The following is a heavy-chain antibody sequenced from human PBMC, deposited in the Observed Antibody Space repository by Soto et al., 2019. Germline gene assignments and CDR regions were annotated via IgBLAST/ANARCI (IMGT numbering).Heavy chain of an antibody. CDR2: IKSKTDGGTT. CDR1: GFTFSNAW. CDR3: TTGTADIVATDEGDY. D-gene: IGHD5-12*01. Sequence: GGSLRLSCAASGFTFSNAWMSWVRQAPGKGLEWVGRIKSKTDGGTTDYAAPVKGRFTISRDDSKNTLYLQMNSLKTEDTAVYYCTTGTADIVATDEGDYWGQGTLVTVSS. V-gene: IGHV3-15*01. J-gene: IGHJ4*02.